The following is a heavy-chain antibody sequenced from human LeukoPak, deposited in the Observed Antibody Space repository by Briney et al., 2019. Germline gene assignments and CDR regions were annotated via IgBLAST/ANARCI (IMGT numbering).Heavy chain of an antibody. D-gene: IGHD6-13*01. CDR2: MNPNSGNT. J-gene: IGHJ6*02. V-gene: IGHV1-8*01. Sequence: GASVKVSCKASGYTFTSYDINWVRQATEQGLEWMGWMNPNSGNTGYAQKFQGRVTMTRNTSISTAYMELSSLRSEDTAVYYCARGLYSSSWGIYYYYGMDVWGQGTTVTVSS. CDR1: GYTFTSYD. CDR3: ARGLYSSSWGIYYYYGMDV.